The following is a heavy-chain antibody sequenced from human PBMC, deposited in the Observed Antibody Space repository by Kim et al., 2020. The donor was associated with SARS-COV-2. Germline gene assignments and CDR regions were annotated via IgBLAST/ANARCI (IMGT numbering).Heavy chain of an antibody. CDR1: GFTFSSYA. D-gene: IGHD3-16*01. Sequence: GGSLRLSCAAFGFTFSSYAMSWVRQAPGKGLEWVSSISGSGGSTYYADSVKGRFTISRDNSKNTLYLQMNSLRAEDTAVYYCAKAPSLDYGYNPFDYWGQGTLVTVSS. CDR2: ISGSGGST. V-gene: IGHV3-23*01. CDR3: AKAPSLDYGYNPFDY. J-gene: IGHJ4*02.